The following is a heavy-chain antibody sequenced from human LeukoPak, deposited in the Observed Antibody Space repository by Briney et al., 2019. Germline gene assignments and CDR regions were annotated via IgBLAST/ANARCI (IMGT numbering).Heavy chain of an antibody. J-gene: IGHJ4*02. CDR3: ARHDLAVAGRDCFDY. CDR1: GGSFSGYY. CDR2: INHSGST. V-gene: IGHV4-34*01. Sequence: SETLSLTCAVYGGSFSGYYWSWISQPPGKGLEWIGEINHSGSTNYNPSLKSRVTISVDTSKNQFSLKLSSVTAADTAVYYCARHDLAVAGRDCFDYWGQGTLVTVSS. D-gene: IGHD6-19*01.